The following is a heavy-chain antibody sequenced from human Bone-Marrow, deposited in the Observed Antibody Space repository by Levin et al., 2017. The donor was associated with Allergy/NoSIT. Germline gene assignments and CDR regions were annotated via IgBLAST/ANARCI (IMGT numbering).Heavy chain of an antibody. V-gene: IGHV3-53*01. CDR2: VYIGGTT. D-gene: IGHD1-14*01. J-gene: IGHJ4*02. CDR3: ARYNLIAGIDY. Sequence: GESLKISCAASGFTVSGNSIIWVRQAPGKGLEWVSVVYIGGTTKYADSVKGRFTISRDNSKNTVFLQMNSLRAEDTAVYFCARYNLIAGIDYWGQGTLVTVSS. CDR1: GFTVSGNS.